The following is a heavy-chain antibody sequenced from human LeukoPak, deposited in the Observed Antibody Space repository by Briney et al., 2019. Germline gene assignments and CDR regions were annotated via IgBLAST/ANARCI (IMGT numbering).Heavy chain of an antibody. J-gene: IGHJ4*02. Sequence: PGGSLRLSCAASGFTFSSYAMSWVRQAPGKGLEWVSSISGSGGSTYYADSVKGRFTISRDNSKNSLDLQMNSLRAEDTAVYYCAKEAGPNSSGWRWYFDYWGQGTLVTVSS. CDR2: ISGSGGST. D-gene: IGHD6-19*01. V-gene: IGHV3-23*01. CDR1: GFTFSSYA. CDR3: AKEAGPNSSGWRWYFDY.